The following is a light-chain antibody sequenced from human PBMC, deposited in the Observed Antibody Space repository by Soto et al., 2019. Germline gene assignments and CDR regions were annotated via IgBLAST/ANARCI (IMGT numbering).Light chain of an antibody. Sequence: DIQMTQSPSTLSASVGDRVTFTCRASQTISTSLAWYQQKPGKAPKLLISEASNLQGGVPSRFSGSGSGTEFTLTISSLQLDDSATYHCQQYYSYRTFGQGTKVEIK. CDR2: EAS. V-gene: IGKV1-5*03. CDR1: QTISTS. J-gene: IGKJ1*01. CDR3: QQYYSYRT.